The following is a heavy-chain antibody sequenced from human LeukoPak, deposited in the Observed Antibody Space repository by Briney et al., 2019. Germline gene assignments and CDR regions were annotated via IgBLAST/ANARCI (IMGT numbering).Heavy chain of an antibody. D-gene: IGHD3-22*01. CDR2: ISSGSGTI. Sequence: PGGSLRLSCAASGFALSSYSMNWVRQAPGKGLEWVSHISSGSGTIYYADSVKGRFTISRDNAKNSLYLQMNSLRAEDTAVYYCARVNYYDNSGHSYYWGQGTLVTVSS. CDR1: GFALSSYS. J-gene: IGHJ4*02. CDR3: ARVNYYDNSGHSYY. V-gene: IGHV3-48*01.